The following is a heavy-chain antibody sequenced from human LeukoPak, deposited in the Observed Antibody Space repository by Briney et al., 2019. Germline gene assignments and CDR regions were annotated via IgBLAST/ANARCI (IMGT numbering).Heavy chain of an antibody. J-gene: IGHJ5*02. CDR1: GGTFSSYA. D-gene: IGHD3-16*02. Sequence: SVKVSCKASGGTFSSYAISWVRQAPGQGLEWMGGIIPNSGGTNYAQKFQGRVTMTRDMSTTTDYMELSSLRSEDTAVYYCARDNSVGDIAWWFDPWGQGTLVTVSS. V-gene: IGHV1-69*10. CDR2: IIPNSGGT. CDR3: ARDNSVGDIAWWFDP.